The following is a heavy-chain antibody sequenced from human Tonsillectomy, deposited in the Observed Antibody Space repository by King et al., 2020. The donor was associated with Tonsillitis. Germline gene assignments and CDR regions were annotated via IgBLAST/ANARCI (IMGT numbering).Heavy chain of an antibody. CDR1: GGSFSGYY. Sequence: VQLQQWGAGLLKPSETLSLTCAVYGGSFSGYYWSWIRQPPGKGLEWIGEINHSGSTNYNPSLKSRVTISVDTSKNQFSLKLSSVTAADTAVYYCARGRGLSWFGEGSRFDYWGQGTLVTVSS. D-gene: IGHD3-10*01. J-gene: IGHJ4*02. CDR3: ARGRGLSWFGEGSRFDY. CDR2: INHSGST. V-gene: IGHV4-34*01.